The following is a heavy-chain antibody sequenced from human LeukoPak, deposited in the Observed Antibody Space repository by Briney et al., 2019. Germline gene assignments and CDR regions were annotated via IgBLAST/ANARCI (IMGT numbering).Heavy chain of an antibody. CDR1: GFTFRSYA. CDR2: ITDSGGNT. J-gene: IGHJ4*02. CDR3: AKLWRGSYPRYFDY. V-gene: IGHV3-23*01. D-gene: IGHD1-26*01. Sequence: PGGSLRLSCAASGFTFRSYAMSWVRQAPGKGLEWVSVITDSGGNTFYADSVKGRFTISRDNSKNTLYLQMNSLSAEDSAMYYCAKLWRGSYPRYFDYWGQGALVTVSS.